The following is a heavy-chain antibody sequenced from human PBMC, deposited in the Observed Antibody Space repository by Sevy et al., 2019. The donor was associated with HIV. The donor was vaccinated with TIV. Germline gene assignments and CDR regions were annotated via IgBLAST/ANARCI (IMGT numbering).Heavy chain of an antibody. V-gene: IGHV3-66*01. Sequence: GGSLRLSCEASGFTVSGNYMAWVRLAPGKGLEWVSLIDSGGSTYYADSVKGRFTISRDNAKNTLYLQMNSLRAEDTAVYFCASDRYYDASGYYYYYYGMDVWGQGTTVTVSS. CDR3: ASDRYYDASGYYYYYYGMDV. D-gene: IGHD3-22*01. CDR2: IDSGGST. J-gene: IGHJ6*02. CDR1: GFTVSGNY.